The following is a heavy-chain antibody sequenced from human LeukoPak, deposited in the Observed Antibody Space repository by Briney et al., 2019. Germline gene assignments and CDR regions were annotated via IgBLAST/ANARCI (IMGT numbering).Heavy chain of an antibody. J-gene: IGHJ4*02. CDR2: IKGKNNGETI. CDR3: TTGAWGSGSYYDY. CDR1: GFTFTNAW. Sequence: GRSLRLSCAASGFTFTNAWMNWVRQAPGKGLEWVGRIKGKNNGETIDYAPPVKGRFTISRDYSKETLYLDMNSLKTEDAALYYCTTGAWGSGSYYDYWGRGTQVSVSS. V-gene: IGHV3-15*05. D-gene: IGHD3-10*01.